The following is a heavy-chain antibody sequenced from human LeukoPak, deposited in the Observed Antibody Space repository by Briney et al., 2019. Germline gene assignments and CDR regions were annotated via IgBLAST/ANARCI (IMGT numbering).Heavy chain of an antibody. CDR1: GGSFSGYY. CDR2: INHSGST. D-gene: IGHD5-24*01. J-gene: IGHJ3*02. V-gene: IGHV4-34*01. Sequence: SETLSLTCAVYGGSFSGYYWSWIRQPPGKGLEWIGEINHSGSTNYNPSLKSRVTISVDTSKNQFSLKLSSVTAADTAVYYCARDWGWLHLRGKDAFDIWGQGTMVTVSS. CDR3: ARDWGWLHLRGKDAFDI.